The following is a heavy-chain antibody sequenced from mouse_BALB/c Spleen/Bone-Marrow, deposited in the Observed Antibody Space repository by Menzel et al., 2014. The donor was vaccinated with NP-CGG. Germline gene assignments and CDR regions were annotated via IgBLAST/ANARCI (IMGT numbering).Heavy chain of an antibody. D-gene: IGHD4-1*01. V-gene: IGHV1-7*01. CDR1: GYTFTNYW. Sequence: QVQLQQPRAELAKPGASVKMSCKASGYTFTNYWMHWVKQRPGQGLEWIGSIDPNTYYTRYNQKFKDKATLTADKSSSTAYLQLSSLTSEDSAVYYCARYWDAYWGQGTLVTVSA. CDR3: ARYWDAY. CDR2: IDPNTYYT. J-gene: IGHJ3*01.